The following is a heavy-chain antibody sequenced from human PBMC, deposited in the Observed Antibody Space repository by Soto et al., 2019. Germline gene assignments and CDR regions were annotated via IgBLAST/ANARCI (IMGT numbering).Heavy chain of an antibody. CDR1: GGSISSGGYY. CDR3: ARDTVTTLGRLRYSYGMDV. Sequence: QVQLQESGPGLVKPSQTLSLTCTVSGGSISSGGYYWSWIRQHPGKGLEWIGYIYYSGSTYYNPSLKSRVTISVDTSKNQFSLKLSSVTAADTAVYYCARDTVTTLGRLRYSYGMDVWGQGTTVTVSS. J-gene: IGHJ6*02. V-gene: IGHV4-31*03. D-gene: IGHD4-17*01. CDR2: IYYSGST.